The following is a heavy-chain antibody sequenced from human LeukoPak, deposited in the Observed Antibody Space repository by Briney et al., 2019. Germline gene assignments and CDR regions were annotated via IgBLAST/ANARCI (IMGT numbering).Heavy chain of an antibody. D-gene: IGHD5-12*01. CDR1: GGSISTYY. V-gene: IGHV4-59*01. CDR2: IYYSGST. Sequence: SETLSLTCTVSGGSISTYYWNWIRQPPGKGLEWIGSIYYSGSTNYNSSLKSRVTISVDTSKNQFSLKLSSVTAADTAVYYCAGSPRGGYGNYYYYYYMDVWGKGTTVTISS. J-gene: IGHJ6*03. CDR3: AGSPRGGYGNYYYYYYMDV.